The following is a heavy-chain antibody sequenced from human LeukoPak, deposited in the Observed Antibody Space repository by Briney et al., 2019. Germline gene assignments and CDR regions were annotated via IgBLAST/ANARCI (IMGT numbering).Heavy chain of an antibody. D-gene: IGHD4-11*01. Sequence: SQTLSLTCTVSGGSISSGSYYWSWIRQPAWKGLEWIGRIYTSGSTNYNPSLKSRVTISVDTSKNQFSLKLSSVTAADTAVYYCARANSNFPFDYWGQGTLVTVSS. V-gene: IGHV4-61*02. CDR1: GGSISSGSYY. CDR3: ARANSNFPFDY. CDR2: IYTSGST. J-gene: IGHJ4*02.